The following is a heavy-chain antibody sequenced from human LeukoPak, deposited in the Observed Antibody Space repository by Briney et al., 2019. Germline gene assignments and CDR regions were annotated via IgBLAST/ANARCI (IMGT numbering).Heavy chain of an antibody. J-gene: IGHJ4*02. Sequence: GGSLRLSCAASEFTFSNYWMHWVRQAPGKGLMWVSSITNDDGSTMYADSVKGRFTISRDNAKNTVYLQMNSLRADDTAVYFCVGEFSRPLDWGQGTLVTVSS. CDR1: EFTFSNYW. CDR2: ITNDDGST. V-gene: IGHV3-74*03. D-gene: IGHD2-2*01. CDR3: VGEFSRPLD.